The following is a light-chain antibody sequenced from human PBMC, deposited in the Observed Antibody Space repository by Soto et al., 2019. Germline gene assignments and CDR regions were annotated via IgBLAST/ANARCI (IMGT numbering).Light chain of an antibody. CDR3: LQNYNYPFT. J-gene: IGKJ3*01. CDR2: AAS. V-gene: IGKV1-6*01. Sequence: AIQMTQSASSMSASEGDRVTITCRASQGIGNDLSWYQQKPGKAPKLLIYAASHLQSGVPSRFSGSGSGTDFTLTISSLQPEDFATYYCLQNYNYPFTFGPGTKVDIK. CDR1: QGIGND.